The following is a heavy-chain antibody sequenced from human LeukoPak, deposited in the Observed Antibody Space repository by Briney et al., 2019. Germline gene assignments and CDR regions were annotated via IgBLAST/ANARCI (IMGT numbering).Heavy chain of an antibody. V-gene: IGHV3-30*03. CDR1: GFTFSNYG. D-gene: IGHD3-9*01. CDR2: ISYDGTNK. Sequence: PGGSLRLSCAGSGFTFSNYGMHWVRQAPGKGPEWVAVISYDGTNKYYADSVKGRFTISRDNSKNTVYLQMNSLRAEDTAVYYCATAVYYDILTGNIPLGYWGQGTLVTVSS. CDR3: ATAVYYDILTGNIPLGY. J-gene: IGHJ4*02.